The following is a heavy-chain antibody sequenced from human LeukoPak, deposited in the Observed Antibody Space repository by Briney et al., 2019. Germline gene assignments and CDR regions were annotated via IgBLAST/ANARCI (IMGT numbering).Heavy chain of an antibody. CDR1: GGTFSSYA. V-gene: IGHV1-69*13. D-gene: IGHD3-3*01. J-gene: IGHJ4*02. CDR2: IIPIFGTA. Sequence: GASVKVSCKASGGTFSSYAISWVRQAPGQGLEWMGGIIPIFGTANYAQKFQGRVTITADESTNTAYMELRSLRSDDTAVYYCARASPRITIFGVVMKLSEFDYWGQGTLVTVSS. CDR3: ARASPRITIFGVVMKLSEFDY.